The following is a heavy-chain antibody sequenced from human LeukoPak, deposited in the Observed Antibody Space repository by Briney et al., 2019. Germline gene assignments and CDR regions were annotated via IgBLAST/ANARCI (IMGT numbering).Heavy chain of an antibody. V-gene: IGHV3-48*03. CDR1: GFTFSTYK. D-gene: IGHD4-11*01. Sequence: GGSLRLSCAASGFTFSTYKMNWVRQTPGKGLEWVSYISSGSTIYYADSVKGRFTISRDNAENSLYLQMNSLRAEDTAVYYCARGVPKTSYYYYYMDVWGKGTTVTVSS. CDR3: ARGVPKTSYYYYYMDV. J-gene: IGHJ6*03. CDR2: ISSGSTI.